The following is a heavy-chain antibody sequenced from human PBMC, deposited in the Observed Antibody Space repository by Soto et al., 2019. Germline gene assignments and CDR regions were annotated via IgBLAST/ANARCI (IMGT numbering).Heavy chain of an antibody. D-gene: IGHD2-2*01. CDR3: AKDQEGFCSSTSCPYYDGLDV. V-gene: IGHV3-23*01. Sequence: GGSLRLSCAASGFTFSIYAMTWVRQAPGKGLEWVSSVSSSGAGTYYADSVKGRFTISRDNSKNTVHLQMKNLRAEDTALYYCAKDQEGFCSSTSCPYYDGLDVWGQGTTVTVSS. CDR2: VSSSGAGT. J-gene: IGHJ6*02. CDR1: GFTFSIYA.